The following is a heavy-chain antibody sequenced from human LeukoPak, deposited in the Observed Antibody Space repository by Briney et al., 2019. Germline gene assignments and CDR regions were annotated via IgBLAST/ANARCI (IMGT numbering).Heavy chain of an antibody. Sequence: GGSLRLSCAASGFTFSSYAMSWVRQAPGKGLEWVSAISGSGGNTYYADSVKGRFTISRDNSKNTLYLQMNSLRAEDTAVYYCAKPPVVVPAAAYFDYWGQGTLVTVSS. CDR3: AKPPVVVPAAAYFDY. CDR1: GFTFSSYA. V-gene: IGHV3-23*01. J-gene: IGHJ4*02. CDR2: ISGSGGNT. D-gene: IGHD2-2*01.